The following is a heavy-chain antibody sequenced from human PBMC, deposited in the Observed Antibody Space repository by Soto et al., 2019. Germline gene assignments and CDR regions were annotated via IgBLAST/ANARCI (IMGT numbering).Heavy chain of an antibody. V-gene: IGHV4-30-4*01. CDR1: GGSISSGDYY. CDR3: ARNVIVVVPAAMPGGFDY. D-gene: IGHD2-2*01. CDR2: IYYSGST. Sequence: QVQLQESGPGLVKPSQTLSLTCTVSGGSISSGDYYWSWIRQPPGKGLEWIGYIYYSGSTYYNPSLKIRVTIAVDTSKNQFSLKLSSVTAADTAVYYCARNVIVVVPAAMPGGFDYWGQGTLVTVSS. J-gene: IGHJ4*02.